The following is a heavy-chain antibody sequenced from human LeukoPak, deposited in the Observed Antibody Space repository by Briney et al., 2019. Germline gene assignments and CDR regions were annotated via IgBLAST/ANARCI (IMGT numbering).Heavy chain of an antibody. J-gene: IGHJ4*02. V-gene: IGHV4-30-4*02. CDR1: GGSISSGDYY. Sequence: SETLSLTCTVSGGSISSGDYYWSWIRQPPGKGLEWIGYIYYSGSTYYNPSLKSRVTISVDTSKNQFSLKLSSVTAADTAMYYCARAGYGDYKLDYWGQGTLVTVSS. D-gene: IGHD4-17*01. CDR3: ARAGYGDYKLDY. CDR2: IYYSGST.